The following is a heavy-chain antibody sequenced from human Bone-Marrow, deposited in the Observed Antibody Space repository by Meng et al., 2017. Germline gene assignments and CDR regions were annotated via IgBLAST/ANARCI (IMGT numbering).Heavy chain of an antibody. CDR2: INHSGCT. Sequence: RPQQFGAGLFQSSEALSLTCAVSGASFIYYYWSLIRQTPRQGLEWIGDINHSGCTTYNQYLVSRATISVDTSQNNLSLTLSSVTAADSSVYYYARGPSTMTHDFDYWGQGTLVTVSS. CDR3: ARGPSTMTHDFDY. D-gene: IGHD1-1*01. CDR1: GASFIYYY. J-gene: IGHJ4*02. V-gene: IGHV4-34*01.